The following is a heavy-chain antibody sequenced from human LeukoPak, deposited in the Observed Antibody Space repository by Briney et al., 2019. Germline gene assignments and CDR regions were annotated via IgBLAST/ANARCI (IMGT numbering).Heavy chain of an antibody. CDR3: AKGHNYEVDY. D-gene: IGHD3-22*01. CDR2: IRYDGTSK. V-gene: IGHV3-30*02. CDR1: GFTFSNYG. J-gene: IGHJ4*02. Sequence: GGSLRLSCAASGFTFSNYGMHWVRQAPGKGLEWVAFIRYDGTSKYYADSVKGRFTFSRDNSKNTLYLQMNGLRPEDTAVYYCAKGHNYEVDYWGQGTLVTVSS.